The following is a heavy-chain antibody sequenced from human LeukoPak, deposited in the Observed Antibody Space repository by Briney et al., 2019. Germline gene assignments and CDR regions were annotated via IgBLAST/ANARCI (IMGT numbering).Heavy chain of an antibody. D-gene: IGHD3-22*01. CDR1: DGSISSATYY. J-gene: IGHJ6*02. CDR3: ARDLGPYDSSGYYYFYYYYGMDV. CDR2: FFYTGST. V-gene: IGHV4-39*07. Sequence: SETLSLTCTVSDGSISSATYYWAWIRQPPNKGLDWIGSFFYTGSTYYSPSLKSRVTISVDTSENQLSLKLSSVTAADTAVYYCARDLGPYDSSGYYYFYYYYGMDVWGQGTTVTVSS.